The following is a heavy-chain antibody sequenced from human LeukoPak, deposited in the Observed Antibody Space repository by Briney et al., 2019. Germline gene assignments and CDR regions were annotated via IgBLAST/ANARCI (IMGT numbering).Heavy chain of an antibody. CDR3: ARGGGYDGFDY. Sequence: GASVTVSFKASGGTFSSYAIGWVRQAPGQGLEWMGGIIPIFGTANYAQKFQGRVTITADKSTSTAYMELSSLRSEDTAVYYCARGGGYDGFDYWGQGTLVTVSS. D-gene: IGHD5-12*01. CDR1: GGTFSSYA. CDR2: IIPIFGTA. V-gene: IGHV1-69*06. J-gene: IGHJ4*02.